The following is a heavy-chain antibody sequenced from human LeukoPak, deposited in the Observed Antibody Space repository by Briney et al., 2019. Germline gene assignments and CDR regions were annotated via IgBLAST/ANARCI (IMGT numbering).Heavy chain of an antibody. CDR1: GGSISSSSYY. Sequence: SETLSLTCTVSGGSISSSSYYWGWIRQPPGKGLEWIGSIYYSGSPYYNPSLKSRVTISVDTSKKQFSLQLNSVTPEDTAVYYCASRTWNSWGQGTLVTVSS. D-gene: IGHD1-1*01. CDR2: IYYSGSP. V-gene: IGHV4-39*01. J-gene: IGHJ4*02. CDR3: ASRTWNS.